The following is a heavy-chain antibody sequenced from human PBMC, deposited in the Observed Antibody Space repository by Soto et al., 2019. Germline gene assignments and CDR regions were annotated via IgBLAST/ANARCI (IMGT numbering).Heavy chain of an antibody. CDR2: IYYSGST. D-gene: IGHD5-12*01. V-gene: IGHV4-39*01. J-gene: IGHJ2*01. Sequence: SETLSLTCTVSGDSISSSSYYWGWIRQPPGKGLAWIGSIYYSGSTYYNPSLKSRVTISVDTSKNQFSLKLSSVTAADTAVYYCATSRPARGYSGYALDWYFDLWGRGTLVTVSS. CDR3: ATSRPARGYSGYALDWYFDL. CDR1: GDSISSSSYY.